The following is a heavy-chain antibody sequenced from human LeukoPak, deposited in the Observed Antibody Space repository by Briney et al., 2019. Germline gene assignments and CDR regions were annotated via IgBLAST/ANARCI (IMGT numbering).Heavy chain of an antibody. CDR3: AKDVRRAEYCSSTTCYTSSFDQ. V-gene: IGHV3-23*01. J-gene: IGHJ4*02. CDR2: ISASGGGT. Sequence: GGSLRLSCAASGFTFSSYGMHWVRQPPGKGLEWISTISASGGGTYYADPVEGRFTISRDNSKDTLSLQMNTLRAEDTALYYCAKDVRRAEYCSSTTCYTSSFDQWGQGTLVTVSS. D-gene: IGHD2-2*02. CDR1: GFTFSSYG.